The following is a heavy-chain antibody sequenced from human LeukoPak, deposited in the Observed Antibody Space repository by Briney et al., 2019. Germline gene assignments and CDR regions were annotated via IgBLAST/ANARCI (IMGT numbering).Heavy chain of an antibody. D-gene: IGHD2-2*01. J-gene: IGHJ5*02. Sequence: ASVKVSCTAFGYTFTTYGINWVRQAPGQGLEWMGWIGPYNINTHYAQKVQGRVTMTTDTSTSTAYMELRSLRSDDTAVYYSARTRDCSKTNCYVMDPWGQGTLVTVSS. V-gene: IGHV1-18*04. CDR1: GYTFTTYG. CDR2: IGPYNINT. CDR3: ARTRDCSKTNCYVMDP.